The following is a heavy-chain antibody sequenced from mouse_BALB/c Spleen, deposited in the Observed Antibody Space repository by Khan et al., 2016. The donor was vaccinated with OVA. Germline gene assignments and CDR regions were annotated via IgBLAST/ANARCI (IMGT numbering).Heavy chain of an antibody. CDR3: AKFDGIFYAMDY. J-gene: IGHJ4*01. D-gene: IGHD2-3*01. CDR1: GFSLTSYG. CDR2: IWGDGST. Sequence: QVQLQQSGPGLVAPSQSLSITCTVSGFSLTSYGVNWVRQPPGKGLEWLGVIWGDGSTNYHSALISRLSISKDNSKSQVFLKLNSLQTGDTATCYCAKFDGIFYAMDYWGQGTSVTVSS. V-gene: IGHV2-3*01.